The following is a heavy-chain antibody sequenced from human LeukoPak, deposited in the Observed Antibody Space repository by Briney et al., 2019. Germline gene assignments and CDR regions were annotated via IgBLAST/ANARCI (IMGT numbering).Heavy chain of an antibody. Sequence: GGSLRLSCAASGFTFSSYAMSWVRQAPGKGLEWVSAISGSGGSTYYADPVKGRFTISRDTSKNTLYLQMNSLRAEDTAVYYCAKGRYSGSYYNWFDPWGQGTLVTVSS. D-gene: IGHD1-26*01. CDR2: ISGSGGST. V-gene: IGHV3-23*01. CDR3: AKGRYSGSYYNWFDP. CDR1: GFTFSSYA. J-gene: IGHJ5*02.